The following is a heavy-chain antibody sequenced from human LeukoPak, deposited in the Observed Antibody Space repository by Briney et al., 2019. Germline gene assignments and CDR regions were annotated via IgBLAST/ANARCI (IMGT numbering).Heavy chain of an antibody. Sequence: PGGSLRLSCAASGFTFSSYWMSWVRQAPGKGLEWVANIKQDGSEKYYADSVKGRFTISRDNSKNTLYLQMNSLRAEDTAVYYCAKDPYYDSSGYHSHLDYWGQGTLVTDSS. V-gene: IGHV3-7*01. CDR1: GFTFSSYW. D-gene: IGHD3-22*01. CDR3: AKDPYYDSSGYHSHLDY. J-gene: IGHJ4*02. CDR2: IKQDGSEK.